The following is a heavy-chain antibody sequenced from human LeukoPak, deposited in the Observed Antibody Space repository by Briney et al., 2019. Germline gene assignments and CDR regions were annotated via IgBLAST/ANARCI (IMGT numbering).Heavy chain of an antibody. V-gene: IGHV6-1*01. D-gene: IGHD2-2*01. CDR2: TYYRSKWYN. CDR1: GDSVSSNSAA. Sequence: SQTPSLTCAISGDSVSSNSAAWNWIRQSPSRGLEWLGRTYYRSKWYNDYAVSVKSRITINPDTSKNQFSLQLNSVTPEDTAVYYCARDLVVVPAASGYYYMDVWGKGTTVTVSS. CDR3: ARDLVVVPAASGYYYMDV. J-gene: IGHJ6*03.